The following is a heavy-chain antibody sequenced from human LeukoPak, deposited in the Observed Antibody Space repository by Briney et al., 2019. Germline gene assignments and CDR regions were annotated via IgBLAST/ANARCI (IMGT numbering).Heavy chain of an antibody. Sequence: PSETLSLTCAVYGGSFSGYYWSWIRQPPGKGLEWIGEIKHSGSTNYNPSLKSRVTISVDTSKNQFSLKLSSVTAADTAVYYCAAAGTPPTSFDYWGQGTLVTVSS. V-gene: IGHV4-34*01. CDR2: IKHSGST. D-gene: IGHD6-13*01. CDR3: AAAGTPPTSFDY. CDR1: GGSFSGYY. J-gene: IGHJ4*02.